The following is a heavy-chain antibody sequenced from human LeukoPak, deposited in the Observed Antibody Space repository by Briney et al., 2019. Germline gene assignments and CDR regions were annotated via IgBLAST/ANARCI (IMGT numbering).Heavy chain of an antibody. J-gene: IGHJ4*02. D-gene: IGHD1-26*01. CDR3: AYQGSWEHCFDY. V-gene: IGHV3-15*01. Sequence: GGSLRLSCAASGFTFSNAWMNWMGWVRQAPGKGLEWVGRIKSKTDGGTADYAAPVKGRFTISRDDSENTLYLQMNSLQTDDTAVYYCAYQGSWEHCFDYWGQGTLVTVSS. CDR2: IKSKTDGGTA. CDR1: GFTFSNAW.